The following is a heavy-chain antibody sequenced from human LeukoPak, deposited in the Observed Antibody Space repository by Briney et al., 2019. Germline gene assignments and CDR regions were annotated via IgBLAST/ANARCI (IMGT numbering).Heavy chain of an antibody. CDR2: ISSSSSYI. J-gene: IGHJ4*02. V-gene: IGHV3-21*01. CDR1: GFTFSTYS. D-gene: IGHD4-11*01. CDR3: AREGSMTTSSPPLYY. Sequence: TGGSLRLSCAASGFTFSTYSMNWVRQAPGKGLEWVSSISSSSSYIYYADSVKGRFTISRDTAKNSLYLQMNSLRAEDTGVYYCAREGSMTTSSPPLYYWGQGTLVTVSS.